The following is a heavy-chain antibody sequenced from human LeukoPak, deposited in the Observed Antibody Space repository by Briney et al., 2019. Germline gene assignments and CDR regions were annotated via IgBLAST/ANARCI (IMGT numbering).Heavy chain of an antibody. V-gene: IGHV4-34*01. CDR3: ARGPRDIVVVVAATRGSFDY. CDR2: INHSGST. CDR1: GGSFSGYY. D-gene: IGHD2-15*01. J-gene: IGHJ4*02. Sequence: SETLSLTCAVYGGSFSGYYWSWIRQPPGKGLEWIGEINHSGSTNYNPSLRSRVTISVDTSKNQFSLKLSSVTAADTAVYYCARGPRDIVVVVAATRGSFDYWGQGTLVTVSS.